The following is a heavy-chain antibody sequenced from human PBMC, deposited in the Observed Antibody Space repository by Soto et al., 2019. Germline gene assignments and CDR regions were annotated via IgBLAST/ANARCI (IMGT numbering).Heavy chain of an antibody. Sequence: EVQLVESGGGLVKPGGSLRLSCAASGFTFSSYSMNWVRQAPGKGLEWVSSISSSSSYIYYADSVKGRFTISRDNAKNSLYLQMNSLRAEDTAVYYCARDSDRDIVVVPAASDYWGQGTLVTVSS. J-gene: IGHJ4*02. CDR1: GFTFSSYS. CDR3: ARDSDRDIVVVPAASDY. D-gene: IGHD2-2*01. CDR2: ISSSSSYI. V-gene: IGHV3-21*01.